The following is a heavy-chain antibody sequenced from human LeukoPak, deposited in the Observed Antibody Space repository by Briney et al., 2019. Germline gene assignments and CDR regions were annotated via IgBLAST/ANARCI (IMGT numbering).Heavy chain of an antibody. CDR3: AKGAGGFSYYNWFDP. J-gene: IGHJ5*02. CDR2: IYHSGST. V-gene: IGHV4-38-2*02. Sequence: PSETLSLTCTVSGYSISSGYYWGWIRQPPGKGLEWIGSIYHSGSTYYNPSLKSRVTILVDTSKNQFSLKLASVTAADTAIYYCAKGAGGFSYYNWFDPWGQGTLVTVSS. D-gene: IGHD5-18*01. CDR1: GYSISSGYY.